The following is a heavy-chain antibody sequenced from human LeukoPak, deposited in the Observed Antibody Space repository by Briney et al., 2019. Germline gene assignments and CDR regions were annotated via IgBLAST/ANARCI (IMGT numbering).Heavy chain of an antibody. D-gene: IGHD1-7*01. CDR3: MRGATDTTRWFDP. Sequence: GGSLRLSCAASGFTLSNYNMNWVRQAPGKGLEWVSIISRASESIFYADSVKGRFTISRDNAKNSLYLQMNGLRAEDTAAYYCMRGATDTTRWFDPWGQGTLVTVSS. CDR2: ISRASESI. V-gene: IGHV3-21*01. CDR1: GFTLSNYN. J-gene: IGHJ5*02.